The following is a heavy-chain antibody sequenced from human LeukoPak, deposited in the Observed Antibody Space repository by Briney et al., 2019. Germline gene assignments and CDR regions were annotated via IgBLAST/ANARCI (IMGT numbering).Heavy chain of an antibody. Sequence: GASVKVSCKASGGTFSSYAISWVRQAPGQGLEWMGGIIPIFGTANYAQKFQGRVTITADESTSTAYMELSSLRSEDTAVYYCARDAVGATLSYYFDYWGQGTLVTVSS. J-gene: IGHJ4*02. D-gene: IGHD1-26*01. CDR1: GGTFSSYA. CDR3: ARDAVGATLSYYFDY. CDR2: IIPIFGTA. V-gene: IGHV1-69*13.